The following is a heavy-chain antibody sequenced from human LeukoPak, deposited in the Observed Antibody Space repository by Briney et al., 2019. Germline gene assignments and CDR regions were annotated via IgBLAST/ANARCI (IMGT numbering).Heavy chain of an antibody. J-gene: IGHJ4*02. CDR3: ARYRSGSSLDY. D-gene: IGHD6-13*01. CDR2: IYSGDST. CDR1: GFTVSSNY. V-gene: IGHV3-66*01. Sequence: GGSLRLSCAASGFTVSSNYMSWVRQAPGKGLEWVSVIYSGDSTYYADSVRGRFTISRDNSKNTLYLQMNSLRAEDTAVYYCARYRSGSSLDYWGQGTLVTVSS.